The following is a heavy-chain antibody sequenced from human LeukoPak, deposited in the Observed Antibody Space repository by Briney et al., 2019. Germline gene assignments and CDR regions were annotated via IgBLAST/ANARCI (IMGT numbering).Heavy chain of an antibody. Sequence: PETLSLTCAVSGYSISSGYYWGWIRQPPRKGLEWIGNMFHSGDNSYNPSLMSRVTTSVDTSKNQLSLRLTSVTAADTAVYYCARRDCSGASCYFHYWGQGTLVTVSS. CDR1: GYSISSGYY. D-gene: IGHD2-15*01. CDR3: ARRDCSGASCYFHY. CDR2: MFHSGDN. V-gene: IGHV4-38-2*01. J-gene: IGHJ4*02.